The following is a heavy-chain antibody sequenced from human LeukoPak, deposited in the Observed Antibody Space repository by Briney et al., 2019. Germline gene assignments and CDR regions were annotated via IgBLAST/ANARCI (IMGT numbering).Heavy chain of an antibody. CDR1: GGSISSYY. Sequence: KPSETLSLTCTVSGGSISSYYWSWIRQPPGKGLEWIGYIYYSGSTNYNPSLKSRLTISITTSKNQFSLKVTSVTASDTAMYYCVRDHVSPGLSNWFDPWGQGTLVTVSS. J-gene: IGHJ5*02. CDR2: IYYSGST. V-gene: IGHV4-59*12. CDR3: VRDHVSPGLSNWFDP. D-gene: IGHD3-16*01.